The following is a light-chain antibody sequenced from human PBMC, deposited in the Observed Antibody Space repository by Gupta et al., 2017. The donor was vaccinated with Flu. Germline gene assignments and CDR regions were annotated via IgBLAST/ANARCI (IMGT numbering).Light chain of an antibody. J-gene: IGKJ2*03. V-gene: IGKV1-39*01. Sequence: DIQMTQSPSSLSASVGDRVTITCRASQSISRYLNWYQQKPGKAPKLLINAASSLQSGVPLRFSGSGSGTAFTLTISSLQPEDSATYYCQQSYSTPLYSFGQGTKLEIK. CDR1: QSISRY. CDR2: AAS. CDR3: QQSYSTPLYS.